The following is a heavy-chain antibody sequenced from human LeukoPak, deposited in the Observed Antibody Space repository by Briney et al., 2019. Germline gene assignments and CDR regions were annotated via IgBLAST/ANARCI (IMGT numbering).Heavy chain of an antibody. CDR1: RFSFSTYW. CDR3: ARGRGYPLDAFDI. J-gene: IGHJ3*02. D-gene: IGHD5-18*01. Sequence: PGGSLRLSCAASRFSFSTYWMSWVRQAPGKGLEWVANIKQDGSNKYYADSVKGRFTISRDNSKNTLYLQMNSLRAEDTAVYYCARGRGYPLDAFDIWGQGTMVTVSS. CDR2: IKQDGSNK. V-gene: IGHV3-7*02.